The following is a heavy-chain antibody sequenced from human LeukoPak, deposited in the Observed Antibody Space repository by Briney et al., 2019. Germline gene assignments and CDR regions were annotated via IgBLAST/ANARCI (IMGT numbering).Heavy chain of an antibody. CDR2: VHSSGAADHIP. D-gene: IGHD2-8*02. J-gene: IGHJ3*02. CDR3: ARRRPPLIHDSTVYPHAFDI. Sequence: SETLSLTCSVSGDSISRFFWTWIRQSPGKGLEWIGYVHSSGAADHIPSYSPSLKSRATIVVETSRNQFSLTLTSVTAADTAVYYCARRRPPLIHDSTVYPHAFDIWGPGTRVTVSS. V-gene: IGHV4-59*08. CDR1: GDSISRFF.